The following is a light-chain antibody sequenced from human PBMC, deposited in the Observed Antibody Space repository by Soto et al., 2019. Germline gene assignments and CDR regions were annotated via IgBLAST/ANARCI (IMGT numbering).Light chain of an antibody. J-gene: IGKJ2*01. CDR1: QSVGTY. CDR3: QQYGSSPRT. V-gene: IGKV1-39*01. Sequence: DIQMTQSPSSLSASVGDRVTITCRASQSVGTYVSWYQQKEGKAPKLLINVASTLQSGVPSRFSGSGSGTDFTLAISRLEPEDFAVFYCQQYGSSPRTFGQGTKLEIK. CDR2: VAS.